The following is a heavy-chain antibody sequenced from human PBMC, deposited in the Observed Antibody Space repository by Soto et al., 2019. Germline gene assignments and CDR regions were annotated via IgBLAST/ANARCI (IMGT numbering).Heavy chain of an antibody. Sequence: EVQLVESGGGLVQPGGSLRLSCAASGFTFSNAWMSWVRQAPGKGLEWVGRIKSKTDGGTTDYSATVKGRFTISRDNTKNTLYLQMNSLKTEDTAVYYCTTERADYDFWSGYLDAFDIWGQGTMVTVSS. CDR3: TTERADYDFWSGYLDAFDI. D-gene: IGHD3-3*01. CDR2: IKSKTDGGTT. CDR1: GFTFSNAW. V-gene: IGHV3-15*01. J-gene: IGHJ3*02.